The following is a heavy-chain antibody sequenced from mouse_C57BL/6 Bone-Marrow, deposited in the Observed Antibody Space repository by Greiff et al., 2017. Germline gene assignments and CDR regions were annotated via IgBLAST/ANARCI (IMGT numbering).Heavy chain of an antibody. CDR2: INPNNGGT. D-gene: IGHD1-1*01. CDR1: GYTFTDYN. V-gene: IGHV1-18*01. J-gene: IGHJ4*01. Sequence: EVQLQQSGPELVKPGASVKIPCKASGYTFTDYNMDWVKQSHGKSLEWIGDINPNNGGTIYNQKFKSKATLTVDKPSSTAYMQLSSLTSEDSAVYYCARGSSYAYYYAMDYWGQGTSVTVSS. CDR3: ARGSSYAYYYAMDY.